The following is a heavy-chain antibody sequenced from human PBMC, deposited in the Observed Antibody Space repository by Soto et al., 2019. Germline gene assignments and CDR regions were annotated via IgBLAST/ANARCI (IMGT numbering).Heavy chain of an antibody. J-gene: IGHJ5*02. Sequence: SETLSLTCSVSGGSINNSTSFWGWLRQSPGKGLEWIATINYRWPAEYNPSLKSRVTISVDRSRNVLSLRMNYVTAPDTAVYYCANYFMSRPWFDTWGQGTLVTVSS. CDR2: INYRWPA. V-gene: IGHV4-39*02. D-gene: IGHD6-6*01. CDR3: ANYFMSRPWFDT. CDR1: GGSINNSTSF.